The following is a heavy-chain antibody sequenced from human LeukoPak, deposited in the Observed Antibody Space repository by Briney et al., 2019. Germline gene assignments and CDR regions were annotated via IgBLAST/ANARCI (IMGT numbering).Heavy chain of an antibody. V-gene: IGHV3-48*02. CDR2: ISSSSSTI. D-gene: IGHD3-3*01. CDR1: GFTFSSYS. J-gene: IGHJ4*02. CDR3: ARGYDFWSGYRPYDY. Sequence: PGGSLRLSCAASGFTFSSYSMNWVRQAPGKGLEWVSYISSSSSTIYYADSVKGRFTISRDNAKNSLYLQMNSLRDEDTAVYYCARGYDFWSGYRPYDYWGQGTLVTVSS.